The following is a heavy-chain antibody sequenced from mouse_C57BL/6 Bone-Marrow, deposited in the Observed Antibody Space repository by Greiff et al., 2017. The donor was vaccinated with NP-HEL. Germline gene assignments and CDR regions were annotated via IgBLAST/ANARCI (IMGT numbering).Heavy chain of an antibody. CDR2: IDPENGDT. CDR1: GFNIKDDY. J-gene: IGHJ4*01. D-gene: IGHD2-4*01. CDR3: TTKGYDYDACSYYYAMDY. Sequence: EVQLQQSGAELVRPGASVKLSCTASGFNIKDDYMHWVKQRPEQGLEWIGWIDPENGDTEYASKFQGKATITADTSSNTAYLQLSSLTSEDTAVYYCTTKGYDYDACSYYYAMDYWGQGTSVTVSS. V-gene: IGHV14-4*01.